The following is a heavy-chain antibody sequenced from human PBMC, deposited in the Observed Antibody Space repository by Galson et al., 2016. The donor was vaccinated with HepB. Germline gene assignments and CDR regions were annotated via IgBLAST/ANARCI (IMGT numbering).Heavy chain of an antibody. CDR3: AARSSHITAPGWAWGYDY. CDR1: GFTVRSNY. D-gene: IGHD6-13*01. J-gene: IGHJ4*02. V-gene: IGHV3-66*02. CDR2: IYDGGRT. Sequence: SLRLSCAASGFTVRSNYMSWVRQTPGKGLEWISVIYDGGRTYYADSVKGRFTISRDNSEDTLYLQMNSLRGDDTAVYYCAARSSHITAPGWAWGYDYWGQGNLVTVSS.